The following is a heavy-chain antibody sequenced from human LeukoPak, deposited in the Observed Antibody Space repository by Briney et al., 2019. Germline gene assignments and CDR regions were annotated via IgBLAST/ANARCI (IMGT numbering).Heavy chain of an antibody. J-gene: IGHJ6*04. V-gene: IGHV4-4*09. D-gene: IGHD3-3*02. CDR3: ARAAFPYAMDV. CDR2: IYHSGST. Sequence: SETLSLTCTVSGDSIGSYFWSWIRQSPGKGLEWIGHIYHSGSTNYNPSLKSRVTISIDTSKNQFSLKLSSVTAADTAVYYCARAAFPYAMDVWGKGTTVTVSS. CDR1: GDSIGSYF.